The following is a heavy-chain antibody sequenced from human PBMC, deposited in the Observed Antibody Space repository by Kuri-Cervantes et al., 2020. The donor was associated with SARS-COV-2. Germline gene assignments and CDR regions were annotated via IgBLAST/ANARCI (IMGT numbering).Heavy chain of an antibody. Sequence: ASVKVSCKASGYTFTGYYIHWVRQAPGQGLEWMGWINPNFGGTNYAQKLQGRVTMTTDTSTSTAYMELRSLRSDDTAVYYCARAFCSSTSCYYFDYWGQGTLVTVSS. CDR2: INPNFGGT. CDR1: GYTFTGYY. J-gene: IGHJ4*02. CDR3: ARAFCSSTSCYYFDY. V-gene: IGHV1-2*02. D-gene: IGHD2-2*01.